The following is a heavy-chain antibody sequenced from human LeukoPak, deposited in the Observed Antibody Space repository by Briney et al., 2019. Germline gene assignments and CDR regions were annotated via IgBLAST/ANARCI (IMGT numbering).Heavy chain of an antibody. CDR2: IYASGNT. D-gene: IGHD3-9*01. CDR1: GDSITTNNYY. CDR3: ARDFDSPMAFDI. Sequence: PSQTLSLTCTVSGDSITTNNYYWSWIRQPAGKGPEWIGRIYASGNTNYTPSLKSRVTISVDTSKNQFSLRLSSVTAADTAVYYCARDFDSPMAFDIWGQGTMVTVSS. J-gene: IGHJ3*02. V-gene: IGHV4-61*02.